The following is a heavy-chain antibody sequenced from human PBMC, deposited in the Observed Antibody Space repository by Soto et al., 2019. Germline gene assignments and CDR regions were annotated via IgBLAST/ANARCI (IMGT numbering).Heavy chain of an antibody. D-gene: IGHD3-10*01. CDR1: GYTFTSYG. V-gene: IGHV1-18*01. Sequence: ASVKVSCKASGYTFTSYGISWVRQAPGQGLEWMGWISAYNGNTNYAQKFQGRVTMTRNTSISTAYMELSSLRSEDTAVYYCARGGADYYYGSGSYYNPSKYYYYYYYMDVWGKGTTVTVSS. CDR3: ARGGADYYYGSGSYYNPSKYYYYYYYMDV. CDR2: ISAYNGNT. J-gene: IGHJ6*03.